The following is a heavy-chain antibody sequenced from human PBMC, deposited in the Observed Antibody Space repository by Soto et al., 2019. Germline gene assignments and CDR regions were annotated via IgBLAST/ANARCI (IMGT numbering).Heavy chain of an antibody. D-gene: IGHD3-22*01. J-gene: IGHJ4*02. V-gene: IGHV1-24*01. CDR2: FDPEDGET. Sequence: ASVKVSCKVSGYTLTELSMHWVRQAPGKGLEWMGGFDPEDGETIYAQKFQGRVTMTEDTSTDTAYMELSSLRSEDTAVYYCATVGENYYDSSGYYYFDYWGQGTLVTVS. CDR1: GYTLTELS. CDR3: ATVGENYYDSSGYYYFDY.